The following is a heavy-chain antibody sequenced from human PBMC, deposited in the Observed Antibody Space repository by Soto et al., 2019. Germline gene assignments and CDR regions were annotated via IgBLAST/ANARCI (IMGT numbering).Heavy chain of an antibody. Sequence: GGSLRLSCAASGFTFSSCAMHWVRQAPGKGLDWVAVIWYDGSNKYYADSVKGRFTISRDNSKNTLYLHVNSLRAEDTAVYYCARETNDILSGYGMDVWGQGTTVTSP. CDR3: ARETNDILSGYGMDV. CDR1: GFTFSSCA. V-gene: IGHV3-33*01. D-gene: IGHD3-9*01. CDR2: IWYDGSNK. J-gene: IGHJ6*02.